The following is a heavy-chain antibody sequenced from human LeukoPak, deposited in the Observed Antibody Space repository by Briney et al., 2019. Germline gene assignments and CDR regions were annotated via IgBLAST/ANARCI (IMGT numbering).Heavy chain of an antibody. Sequence: ASVKVSCKASGYTFTSYGISGVRQAPGQGLEWMGWISAYNGNTNYAQKFQGRVTMTTDTSTSTAYMELRSLRSDDTAVYYCARGEVGGSYGIAFDYWGQGTLVTVSS. CDR3: ARGEVGGSYGIAFDY. V-gene: IGHV1-18*01. CDR1: GYTFTSYG. D-gene: IGHD1-26*01. J-gene: IGHJ4*02. CDR2: ISAYNGNT.